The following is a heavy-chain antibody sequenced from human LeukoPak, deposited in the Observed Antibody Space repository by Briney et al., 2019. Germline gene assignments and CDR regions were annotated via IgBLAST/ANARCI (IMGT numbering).Heavy chain of an antibody. V-gene: IGHV3-23*01. J-gene: IGHJ3*02. CDR1: GFTFSNYA. CDR3: AKAAADYDFWSGYSRNAFDI. D-gene: IGHD3-3*01. Sequence: GGSLRLSCAASGFTFSNYAMSWVRQAPGKGLEWVSAINGNGDNTYYADSVKGRFSVSRDNSKNTLYLQMNSVRAEDTAVYYCAKAAADYDFWSGYSRNAFDIWGQGTMVTVSS. CDR2: INGNGDNT.